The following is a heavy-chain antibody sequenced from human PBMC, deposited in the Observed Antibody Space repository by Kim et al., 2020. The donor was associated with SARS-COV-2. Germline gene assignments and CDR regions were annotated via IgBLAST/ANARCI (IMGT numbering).Heavy chain of an antibody. CDR2: ISYDGSNK. D-gene: IGHD3-10*01. J-gene: IGHJ3*02. Sequence: GGSLRLSCAASGFTFSSYGMHWVRQAPGKGLEWVAVISYDGSNKYYADSVKGRFTISRDNSKNTLYLQMNSLRAEDTAVYYCAKGRWLGRALGGGGDAFDIWGQGTMVTVSS. CDR3: AKGRWLGRALGGGGDAFDI. CDR1: GFTFSSYG. V-gene: IGHV3-30*18.